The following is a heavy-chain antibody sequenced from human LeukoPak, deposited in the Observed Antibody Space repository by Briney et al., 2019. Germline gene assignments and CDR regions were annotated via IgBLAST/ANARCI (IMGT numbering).Heavy chain of an antibody. Sequence: SETLSLTCTVSGGSISSYYWSWIRQPAGKGLEWIGRIYTSGGTNYNPSLKSRVTMSVDTSKNQFSLKLSSVTAADTAVYYCASEVAGFGTFDYWGREPWSPSPQ. D-gene: IGHD6-19*01. V-gene: IGHV4-4*07. CDR1: GGSISSYY. CDR2: IYTSGGT. J-gene: IGHJ4*02. CDR3: ASEVAGFGTFDY.